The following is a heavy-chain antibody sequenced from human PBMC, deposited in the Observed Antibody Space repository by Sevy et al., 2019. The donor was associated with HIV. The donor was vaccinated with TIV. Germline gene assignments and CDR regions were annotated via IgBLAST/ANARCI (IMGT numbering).Heavy chain of an antibody. Sequence: SETLSLTCTVSGGSLNTYGWSWNRQPPGKGLEWIGYAYYNGGTNYNPTLKSRLTILVGTSERQFSLQLSSVTPADTAVYYCGRDNWGSIDYWGQGVLVTVSS. D-gene: IGHD7-27*01. CDR1: GGSLNTYG. CDR2: AYYNGGT. V-gene: IGHV4-59*01. J-gene: IGHJ4*02. CDR3: GRDNWGSIDY.